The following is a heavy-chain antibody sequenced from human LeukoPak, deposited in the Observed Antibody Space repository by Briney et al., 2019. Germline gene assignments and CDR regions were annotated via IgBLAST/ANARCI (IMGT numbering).Heavy chain of an antibody. V-gene: IGHV7-4-1*02. CDR1: GYTYTSYA. D-gene: IGHD1-26*01. CDR2: INTKTGKP. Sequence: ASVKVSCKASGYTYTSYAMNGVGQAAGQGGEGMGWINTKTGKPTYAQGFTGRFVFSLATSVSTAYLQISSLKAEATAVYYCARAKYSGTYGGFDSWGQGTLVTVSS. J-gene: IGHJ4*02. CDR3: ARAKYSGTYGGFDS.